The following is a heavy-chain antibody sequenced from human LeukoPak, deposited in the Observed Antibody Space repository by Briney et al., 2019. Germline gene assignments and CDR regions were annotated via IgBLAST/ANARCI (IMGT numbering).Heavy chain of an antibody. CDR3: ARDTAMDY. CDR2: IYYSGST. V-gene: IGHV4-59*01. CDR1: GGSISSYY. Sequence: SETLSLTCTVAGGSISSYYWSWIRQPPVKGLEWIGYIYYSGSTNYNPSLKSRVTISVDTSKNQFSLKLSSVTAADTAVYYCARDTAMDYWGQGTLVTVSS. D-gene: IGHD5-18*01. J-gene: IGHJ4*02.